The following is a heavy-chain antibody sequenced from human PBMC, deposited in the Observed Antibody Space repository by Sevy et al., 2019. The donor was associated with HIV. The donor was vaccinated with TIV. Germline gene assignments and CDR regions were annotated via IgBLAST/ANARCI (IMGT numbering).Heavy chain of an antibody. CDR1: GFTFSSYG. Sequence: GGSLRLSCAASGFTFSSYGMHWVRQAPGKGLEWVAVISYDGSNKYYADSVKGRFTISRDNSKNTLYLQMNSLRAEDTGVYYCAKAQYYYDSSGYYSVGDYWGQGTLVTDSS. V-gene: IGHV3-30*18. CDR2: ISYDGSNK. J-gene: IGHJ4*02. D-gene: IGHD3-22*01. CDR3: AKAQYYYDSSGYYSVGDY.